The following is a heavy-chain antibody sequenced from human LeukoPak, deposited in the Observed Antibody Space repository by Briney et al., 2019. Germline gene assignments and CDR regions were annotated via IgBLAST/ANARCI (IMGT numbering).Heavy chain of an antibody. CDR3: ARDRRGLGVDAFDI. Sequence: PSETLSLTCTVSGDSISSTSYYWGWIRQPAGKGLEWIGRIYTSGSTNYNPSLKSRVTMSVDTSKNQFSLKLSSVTAADTAVYYCARDRRGLGVDAFDIWGQGTMVTVSS. D-gene: IGHD3-3*01. CDR1: GDSISSTSYY. J-gene: IGHJ3*02. CDR2: IYTSGST. V-gene: IGHV4-4*07.